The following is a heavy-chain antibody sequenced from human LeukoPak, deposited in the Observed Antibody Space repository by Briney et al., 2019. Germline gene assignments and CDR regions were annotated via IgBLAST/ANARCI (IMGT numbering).Heavy chain of an antibody. CDR3: ARDMKRSRARWENXXXDP. D-gene: IGHD1-26*01. CDR2: IITYNGNT. Sequence: GASVKISCKASGYTFTSYGKSWVRQAPGQGLEWMGWIITYNGNTNYAQKLQGRVTMTTDTSTSTAYLGLRSLRSDDTAVYYCARDMKRSRARWENXXXDPXXXGXXVTV. V-gene: IGHV1-18*01. J-gene: IGHJ5*02. CDR1: GYTFTSYG.